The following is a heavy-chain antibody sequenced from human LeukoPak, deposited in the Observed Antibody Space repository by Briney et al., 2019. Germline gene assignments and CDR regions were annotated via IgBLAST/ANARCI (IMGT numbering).Heavy chain of an antibody. Sequence: GGSLRLSCAASGFTFSSYAMHWVRQAPGKGLEWVANIKQDGSEKYYVDSVKGRFTISRDNAKNSLYLQMNSLRAEDTAVYYCARERGGDYPDYWGPGTLVTVSS. CDR1: GFTFSSYA. D-gene: IGHD3-10*01. V-gene: IGHV3-7*01. CDR3: ARERGGDYPDY. J-gene: IGHJ4*02. CDR2: IKQDGSEK.